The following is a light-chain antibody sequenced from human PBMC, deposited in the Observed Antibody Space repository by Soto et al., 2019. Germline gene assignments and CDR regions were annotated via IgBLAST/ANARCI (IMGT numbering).Light chain of an antibody. CDR3: QQYGGSPPYT. J-gene: IGKJ2*01. Sequence: EIVLTQSPGTLSLSPGERATLSCRASQSVSSSYLAWYPQKPGQAPRLLIYGASSRATGIPDRFRGSESGTDFTLTISRLEPEGFAVYYCQQYGGSPPYTLGQGTKLEIK. CDR2: GAS. CDR1: QSVSSSY. V-gene: IGKV3-20*01.